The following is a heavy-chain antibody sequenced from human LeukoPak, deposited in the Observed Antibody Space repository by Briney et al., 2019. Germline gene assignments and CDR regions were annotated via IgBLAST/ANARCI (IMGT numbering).Heavy chain of an antibody. D-gene: IGHD3-10*01. V-gene: IGHV1-2*02. J-gene: IGHJ5*02. CDR3: ARDRVSDTEKRYFGSGTLFVS. Sequence: ASDKVSRKTSLYTFTDYFIHWVRQAPGQGLVWMGWIHPNTLGTHYPQKFHGRVTLTRVTSIATVHMELSRLRSDDTAVYFCARDRVSDTEKRYFGSGTLFVSWGEGTLVTVSS. CDR1: LYTFTDYF. CDR2: IHPNTLGT.